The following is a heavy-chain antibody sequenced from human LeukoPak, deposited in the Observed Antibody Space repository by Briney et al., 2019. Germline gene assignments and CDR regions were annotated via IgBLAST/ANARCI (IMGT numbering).Heavy chain of an antibody. D-gene: IGHD3-9*01. CDR2: ISSNGGST. V-gene: IGHV3-64D*06. CDR1: GFTFSSYA. Sequence: QAGGSLRLSCSASGFTFSSYAMLWVRQAPGKGLEYVSAISSNGGSTYYADSVKGRLTLSRDNSKNTLDLQMSSLRAADTAVYYCVKGLYYDILTGYYAAPWGQGTLVTVYS. CDR3: VKGLYYDILTGYYAAP. J-gene: IGHJ5*02.